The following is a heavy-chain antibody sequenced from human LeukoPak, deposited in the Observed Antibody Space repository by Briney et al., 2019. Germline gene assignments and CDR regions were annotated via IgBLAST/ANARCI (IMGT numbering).Heavy chain of an antibody. CDR3: ARDSGYSSGWYGVDWFDP. CDR1: GGSISSSSYY. V-gene: IGHV4-39*07. J-gene: IGHJ5*02. Sequence: PSETLSLTCTVSGGSISSSSYYWGWIRQPPGKGLEWIGSIYYSGSTYYNPSLRSRVTISVDTSKNQFSLKLSSVTAADTAVYYCARDSGYSSGWYGVDWFDPWGQGTLVTVSS. D-gene: IGHD6-19*01. CDR2: IYYSGST.